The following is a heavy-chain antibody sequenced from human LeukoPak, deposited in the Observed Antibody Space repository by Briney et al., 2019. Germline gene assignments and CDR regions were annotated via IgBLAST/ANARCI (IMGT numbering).Heavy chain of an antibody. CDR1: GFTFSSYE. Sequence: GGSLRLSSAASGFTFSSYEMNWVRQAPGKGLEWVSNISSSGSTIYYADSVKGRFTISRDNAKNSLYLQMNSLRAEDTAVYYCARPSLYYFDYWGQGTLVTVSS. V-gene: IGHV3-48*03. J-gene: IGHJ4*02. CDR2: ISSSGSTI. CDR3: ARPSLYYFDY.